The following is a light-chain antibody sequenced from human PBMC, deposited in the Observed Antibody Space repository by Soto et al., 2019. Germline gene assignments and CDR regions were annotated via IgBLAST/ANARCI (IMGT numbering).Light chain of an antibody. V-gene: IGKV4-1*01. Sequence: DIVMTQSPDSLAVSLGERATIDCKSSQTVLFSSNSKNYLAWYQQKPGQPPKLLIYWASTRKSGVPERFSGSGSGTDFTLTISSLQAEDVAVYYCHQYYTTPWTFGQGTKVEIK. CDR3: HQYYTTPWT. CDR1: QTVLFSSNSKNY. CDR2: WAS. J-gene: IGKJ1*01.